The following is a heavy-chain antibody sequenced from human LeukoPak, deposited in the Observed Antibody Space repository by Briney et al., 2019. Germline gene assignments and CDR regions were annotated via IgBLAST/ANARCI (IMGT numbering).Heavy chain of an antibody. CDR3: ARSISIAAAGMLFDY. CDR2: IYYSGST. Sequence: PSETLSLTCTVSGGSISSYYWSWTRQPPGKGLEWIGYIYYSGSTNYNPSLKSRVTISVDTSKNQFSLKLSSVTAADTAVYYCARSISIAAAGMLFDYWGQGTLVTVSS. CDR1: GGSISSYY. D-gene: IGHD6-13*01. J-gene: IGHJ4*02. V-gene: IGHV4-59*08.